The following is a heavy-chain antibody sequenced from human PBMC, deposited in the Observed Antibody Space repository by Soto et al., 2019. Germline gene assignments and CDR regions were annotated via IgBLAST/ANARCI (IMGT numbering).Heavy chain of an antibody. J-gene: IGHJ4*02. D-gene: IGHD3-22*01. CDR3: ASSKYYYDSSGYYYLDY. CDR2: IYPGDSDT. Sequence: PGESLKISCKGSGYSFTSYWIGWVRQMPGKGLEWMGIIYPGDSDTRYSPSFQGQVTISADKSISTAYLQWSSLKASDTAMYYCASSKYYYDSSGYYYLDYWGQGSLVTVSS. V-gene: IGHV5-51*01. CDR1: GYSFTSYW.